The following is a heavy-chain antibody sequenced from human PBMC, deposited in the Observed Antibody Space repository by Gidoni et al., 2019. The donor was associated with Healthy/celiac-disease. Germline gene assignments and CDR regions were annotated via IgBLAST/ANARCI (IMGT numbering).Heavy chain of an antibody. D-gene: IGHD4-17*01. CDR3: AKDKDGGDYGDYGPFDY. CDR1: GFTFDAYA. V-gene: IGHV3-9*01. CDR2: ISWNSGSI. Sequence: EVQLVESGGGLVQPGRSLRLSCAASGFTFDAYAMHWVRQAPGKGLEWVSGISWNSGSIGYADSVKGRFTISRDNAKNSLYLQMNSLRAEDTALYYCAKDKDGGDYGDYGPFDYWGQGTLVTVSS. J-gene: IGHJ4*02.